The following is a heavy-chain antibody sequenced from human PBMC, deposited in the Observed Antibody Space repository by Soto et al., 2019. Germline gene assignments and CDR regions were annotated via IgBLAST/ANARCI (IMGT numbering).Heavy chain of an antibody. J-gene: IGHJ5*02. CDR2: ISGSGGST. D-gene: IGHD3-16*01. CDR1: GFTFSSYA. V-gene: IGHV3-23*01. CDR3: AKSDRGWFGPFDP. Sequence: EVQLLESGGGLVQPGGSLRLSCAASGFTFSSYAMSWVRQAPGKGLEWVSAISGSGGSTYYADSVKGRFTISRDNSKSTMYLQMNSLRAEDTAVYYCAKSDRGWFGPFDPWGQGTLVTVSS.